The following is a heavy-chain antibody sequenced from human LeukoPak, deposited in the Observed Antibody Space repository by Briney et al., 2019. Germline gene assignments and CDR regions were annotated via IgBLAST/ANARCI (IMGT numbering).Heavy chain of an antibody. CDR3: AELGITMIGGV. CDR1: GFTFSSYE. J-gene: IGHJ6*04. V-gene: IGHV3-48*03. D-gene: IGHD3-10*02. CDR2: IDGSGISV. Sequence: GGSLRLSCAASGFTFSSYEFNWVRQAPGKGLEWVSYIDGSGISVYYAHSVKGRFTISRDNAKNSLYLQMNSLRAEDTAVYYCAELGITMIGGVWGKGTTVTISS.